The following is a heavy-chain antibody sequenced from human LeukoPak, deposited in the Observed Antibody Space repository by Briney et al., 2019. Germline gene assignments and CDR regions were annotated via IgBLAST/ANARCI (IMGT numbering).Heavy chain of an antibody. V-gene: IGHV3-11*03. CDR3: VSSRVYGSHDY. J-gene: IGHJ4*02. CDR2: ISSSSTYT. CDR1: GFTFSDYY. D-gene: IGHD3-10*01. Sequence: GGSLRLSCGASGFTFSDYYMSWIRQAPGKGLEWVSYISSSSTYTNYADSVKGRFTISRDNAKDSLYLQMNSLRAEDTAVYYCVSSRVYGSHDYWGQGTLVTVSS.